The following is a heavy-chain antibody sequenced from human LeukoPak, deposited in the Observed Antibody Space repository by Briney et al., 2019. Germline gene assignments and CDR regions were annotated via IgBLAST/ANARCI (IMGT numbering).Heavy chain of an antibody. Sequence: ASVKVSCKASGYTFSGYYMHWVRQAPGQGLEWMGWINPNSGGTNCAQKFQGRVTMTRDTSISIAYMEVTRLRSDDTAVYYCARGSFYASGNYLVDYWGQGTLITVSS. CDR1: GYTFSGYY. D-gene: IGHD2/OR15-2a*01. V-gene: IGHV1-2*02. CDR2: INPNSGGT. CDR3: ARGSFYASGNYLVDY. J-gene: IGHJ4*02.